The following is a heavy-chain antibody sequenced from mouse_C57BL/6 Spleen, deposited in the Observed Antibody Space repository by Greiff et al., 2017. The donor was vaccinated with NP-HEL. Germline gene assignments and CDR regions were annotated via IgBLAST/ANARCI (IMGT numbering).Heavy chain of an antibody. CDR2: ILPGSGST. D-gene: IGHD1-1*01. J-gene: IGHJ1*03. CDR1: GYTFTGYW. Sequence: QVQLQQSGAELMKPGASVKLSCKATGYTFTGYWIEWVKQRPGHGLEWIGEILPGSGSTNYNEKFKGKATFTADTSSNTAYMQLSSLTTEDSAIYYCARCPLYYYGSSWYFDVWGTGTTVTVSS. CDR3: ARCPLYYYGSSWYFDV. V-gene: IGHV1-9*01.